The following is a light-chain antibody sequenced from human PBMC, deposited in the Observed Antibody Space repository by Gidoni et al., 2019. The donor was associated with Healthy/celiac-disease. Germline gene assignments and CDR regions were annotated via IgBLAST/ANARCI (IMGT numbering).Light chain of an antibody. Sequence: DIVMTQSPDSLAVSLGERATITCKSSRPLLRTSDNKNCLAWYQLKPGQPPKLLIYEASTRESGVPDRFSGSGSGTDFTLTISSLQAEDVAVYYCQQYFSNPMYTVGQGTKLEI. CDR3: QQYFSNPMYT. CDR1: RPLLRTSDNKNC. CDR2: EAS. J-gene: IGKJ2*01. V-gene: IGKV4-1*01.